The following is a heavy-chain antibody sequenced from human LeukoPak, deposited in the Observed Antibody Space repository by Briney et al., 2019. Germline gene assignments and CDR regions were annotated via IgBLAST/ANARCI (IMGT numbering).Heavy chain of an antibody. J-gene: IGHJ6*03. CDR2: ITSKTYGGTT. CDR3: SRASRQQLVYYYYYYMDV. D-gene: IGHD6-13*01. CDR1: GFSFSNYA. Sequence: PGGSLRLSCAASGFSFSNYAMNWVRQAPGKGLEWVGFITSKTYGGTTEYAASVKGRFTIARDDSRSVAHLQMNSLKTEDTAVYYCSRASRQQLVYYYYYYMDVWGKGTTVAVSS. V-gene: IGHV3-49*04.